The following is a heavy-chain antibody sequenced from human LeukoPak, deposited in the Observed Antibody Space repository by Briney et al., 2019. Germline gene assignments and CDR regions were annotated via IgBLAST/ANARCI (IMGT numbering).Heavy chain of an antibody. J-gene: IGHJ4*02. D-gene: IGHD3-10*02. Sequence: SETLSLTCTVSGYSISRGYYWGWIRPPPGEGPGWIGSIYHSGSTYYNPSLKSRVTISVDTSKNQFSLKLSSVTAADTAVYYCARGAWITLYYFDYWGQGTLVTVSS. CDR2: IYHSGST. CDR3: ARGAWITLYYFDY. CDR1: GYSISRGYY. V-gene: IGHV4-38-2*02.